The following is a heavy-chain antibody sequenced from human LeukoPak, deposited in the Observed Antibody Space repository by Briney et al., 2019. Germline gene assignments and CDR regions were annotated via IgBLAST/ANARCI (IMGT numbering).Heavy chain of an antibody. CDR3: ARDLDYYGSGSFFKI. D-gene: IGHD3-10*01. J-gene: IGHJ3*02. CDR1: GYTFTSYY. Sequence: ASVKVSRKASGYTFTSYYMHWVRQAPGQGLEWVGWINPNSGGTNYAQKFQGRVTMTRDTSITTAYMELSRLRSDDTAVYYCARDLDYYGSGSFFKIWGQGTMVTVSS. CDR2: INPNSGGT. V-gene: IGHV1-2*02.